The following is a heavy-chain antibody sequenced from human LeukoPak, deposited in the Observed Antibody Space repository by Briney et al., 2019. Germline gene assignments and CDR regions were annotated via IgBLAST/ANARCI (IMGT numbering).Heavy chain of an antibody. CDR2: ISSSSSYI. CDR3: ARDHGVTGTTYDY. CDR1: GFTFSSYS. J-gene: IGHJ4*02. Sequence: PGGSLRLSCAASGFTFSSYSMNWVRQAPGKGLEWVSSISSSSSYIYYADSVKGRFTISRDNPKNSLYLQMNSLRAEDTAVYYCARDHGVTGTTYDYWGQGTLVTVSS. V-gene: IGHV3-21*01. D-gene: IGHD1-7*01.